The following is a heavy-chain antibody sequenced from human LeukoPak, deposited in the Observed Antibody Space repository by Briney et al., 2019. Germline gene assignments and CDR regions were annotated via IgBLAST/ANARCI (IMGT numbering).Heavy chain of an antibody. D-gene: IGHD3-10*01. V-gene: IGHV3-48*03. CDR2: ISSSGSTI. CDR3: ARGYYYGSGTLGPFDS. J-gene: IGHJ5*01. CDR1: GFSFSSYE. Sequence: PGGSLRLSCAASGFSFSSYEMNWVRQAPGKGLEWVSYISSSGSTIYNADSVKGRFTISRDNAKSSLYLQMNSLRAEDTAVYYCARGYYYGSGTLGPFDSWGQGTLVTVSS.